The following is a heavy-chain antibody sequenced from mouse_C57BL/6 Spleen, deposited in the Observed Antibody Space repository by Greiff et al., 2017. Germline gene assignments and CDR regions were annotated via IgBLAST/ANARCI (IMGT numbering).Heavy chain of an antibody. CDR3: ARDLGSSPYFYAMDY. J-gene: IGHJ4*01. V-gene: IGHV3-6*01. CDR1: GYSITSGYY. D-gene: IGHD1-1*01. CDR2: ISYDGSN. Sequence: EVQLQQSGPGLVKPSQSLSLTCSVTGYSITSGYYWNWIRQFPGNKLEWMGYISYDGSNNYNPSLKNRISITRDTSKNQFFLKLNSVTTEDTATYYCARDLGSSPYFYAMDYWGQGTSVTVSS.